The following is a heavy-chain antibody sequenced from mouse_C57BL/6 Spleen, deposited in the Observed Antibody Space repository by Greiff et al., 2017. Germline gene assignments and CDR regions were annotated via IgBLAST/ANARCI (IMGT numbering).Heavy chain of an antibody. CDR3: ARYDGYYSFAD. D-gene: IGHD2-3*01. CDR2: IDPSDSET. CDR1: GYTFTSYW. J-gene: IGHJ3*01. Sequence: QVQLKQPGAELVRPGSSVTLSCKASGYTFTSYWMHWVKQRPIQGLEWIGNIDPSDSETHYNQKFKDKATLTVDKSSSTAYMQLSSLTSEDSAVYYCARYDGYYSFADWGQGTLVTVSA. V-gene: IGHV1-52*01.